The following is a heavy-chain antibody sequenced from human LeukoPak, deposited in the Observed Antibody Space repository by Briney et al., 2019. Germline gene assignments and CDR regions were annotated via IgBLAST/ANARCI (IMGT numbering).Heavy chain of an antibody. V-gene: IGHV3-7*01. CDR1: GFTFTTYT. CDR3: ARESWRVDY. Sequence: PGGSLRLSCAASGFTFTTYTMTWVREARGKGVEWVANIKEDGGERNYVDSVEGRFAISRDNAKNSVYLQMNSLRVEDTAVYYCARESWRVDYWGQGTLVTVSS. CDR2: IKEDGGER. J-gene: IGHJ4*02.